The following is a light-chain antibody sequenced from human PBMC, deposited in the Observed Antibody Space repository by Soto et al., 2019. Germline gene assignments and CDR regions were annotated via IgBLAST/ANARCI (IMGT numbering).Light chain of an antibody. CDR2: DVN. CDR3: CSYAGSSSYV. Sequence: QSALTQPRSVSGSPGQSVTISCTGTSSDVGGYKYVSWYQQHPGKAPKLMIYDVNKRPSGVPDRFSGSKSGNTASLTISGLQAEDEADYHCCSYAGSSSYVFGTGTKLTVL. J-gene: IGLJ1*01. CDR1: SSDVGGYKY. V-gene: IGLV2-11*01.